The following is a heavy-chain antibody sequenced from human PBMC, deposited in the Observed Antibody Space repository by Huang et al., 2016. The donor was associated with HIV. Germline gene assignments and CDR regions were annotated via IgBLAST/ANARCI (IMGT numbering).Heavy chain of an antibody. CDR2: VYFLGNT. D-gene: IGHD2-2*03. CDR3: AREVRSVDTDRPDGYYYRGLDV. Sequence: QLRESGPGLVTPSETLSLTCSASGTSMTSSTFDWGWFRQPPGRGLEWIGSVYFLGNTDYNTSLKSRVTISIDPANKQYSMRLTSVTAADTAVYFCAREVRSVDTDRPDGYYYRGLDVWGQGTTVIVSS. J-gene: IGHJ6*02. CDR1: GTSMTSSTFD. V-gene: IGHV4-39*02.